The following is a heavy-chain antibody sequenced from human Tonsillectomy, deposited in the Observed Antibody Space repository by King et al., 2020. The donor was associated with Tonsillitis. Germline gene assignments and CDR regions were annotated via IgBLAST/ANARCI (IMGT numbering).Heavy chain of an antibody. Sequence: VQLVESGGGLVQPGGSLRLSCAASGFTISNNYMSWVRQAPGKGLEWVSVIYSGGSTYYADSVKGRFSISRDNSKNTLYLQMNGLRAEDTAWYYFARVQGELLGVYGVTIFDYWGQGTQVTVSS. CDR1: GFTISNNY. V-gene: IGHV3-66*01. CDR3: ARVQGELLGVYGVTIFDY. D-gene: IGHD3-10*01. CDR2: IYSGGST. J-gene: IGHJ4*02.